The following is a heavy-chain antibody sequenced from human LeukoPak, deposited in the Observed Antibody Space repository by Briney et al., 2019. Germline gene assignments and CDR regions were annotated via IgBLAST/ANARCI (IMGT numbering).Heavy chain of an antibody. J-gene: IGHJ6*02. CDR3: ARGSRTRGTMVRGVGYGMDV. CDR2: MNPNSGNT. Sequence: ASVKVSCKASGYTFTSYDINWVRQATGQGLEWMGWMNPNSGNTGYAQKFQGRVTMTRNTSISTAYTELSSLRSEDTAVYYCARGSRTRGTMVRGVGYGMDVWGQGTTVTVSS. D-gene: IGHD3-10*01. V-gene: IGHV1-8*01. CDR1: GYTFTSYD.